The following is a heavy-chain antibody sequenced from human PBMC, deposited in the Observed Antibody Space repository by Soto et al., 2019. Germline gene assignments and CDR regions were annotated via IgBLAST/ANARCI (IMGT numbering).Heavy chain of an antibody. D-gene: IGHD2-15*01. V-gene: IGHV4-34*01. CDR1: GGSFSGYY. CDR3: ARRGSIVVVVDHRAARFDY. Sequence: SETLSLTCAVYGGSFSGYYWSWIRQPPGKGLEWIGEINHSGSTNYNPSLKSRVTISVDTSKNQFSLKLSSVTAADTAVYYCARRGSIVVVVDHRAARFDYWGQGTLVTVSS. J-gene: IGHJ4*02. CDR2: INHSGST.